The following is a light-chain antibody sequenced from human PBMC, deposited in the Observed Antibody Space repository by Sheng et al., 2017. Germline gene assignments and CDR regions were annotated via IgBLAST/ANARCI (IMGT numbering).Light chain of an antibody. CDR2: KAS. J-gene: IGKJ4*01. V-gene: IGKV1-5*03. CDR3: QQYYRFPLT. CDR1: QSILTW. Sequence: DIQMTQSPSTLSASVGDRVTITCRASQSILTWLAWYQQSPGKAPNLLIYKASTLRSGVPSRFSGSGSGTEFTLTITSLQPDDFTSYYCQQYYRFPLTFGGGPRWRSN.